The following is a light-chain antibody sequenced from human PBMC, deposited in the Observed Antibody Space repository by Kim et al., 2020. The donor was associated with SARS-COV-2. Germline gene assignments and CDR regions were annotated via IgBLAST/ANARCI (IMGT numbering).Light chain of an antibody. CDR2: DAT. V-gene: IGKV3-15*01. Sequence: SPGEGGTLACRASRTMNNKLGWYQQKPGQTPILLINDATTRATGVPARFIGSGSETDFTLTISSLQSEDFAVYYWQQSNDWPPLTFGQGTKVDIK. CDR3: QQSNDWPPLT. CDR1: RTMNNK. J-gene: IGKJ1*01.